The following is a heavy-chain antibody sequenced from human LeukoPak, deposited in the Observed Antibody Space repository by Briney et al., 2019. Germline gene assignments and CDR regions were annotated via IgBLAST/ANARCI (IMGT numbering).Heavy chain of an antibody. D-gene: IGHD3-10*02. CDR2: INHSGST. CDR3: ARCVRGVISSDSRYYFDY. V-gene: IGHV4-34*01. Sequence: SETLSLTCAVYGGSFSGYYWSWIRQPPGKGLEWTGEINHSGSTNYNPSLKSRVTISVDTSKNQFSLKLSSVTAADTAVYYCARCVRGVISSDSRYYFDYWGQGTLVTVSS. CDR1: GGSFSGYY. J-gene: IGHJ4*02.